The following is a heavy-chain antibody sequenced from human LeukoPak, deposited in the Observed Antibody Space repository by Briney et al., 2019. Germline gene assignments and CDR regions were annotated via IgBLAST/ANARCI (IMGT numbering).Heavy chain of an antibody. CDR3: AREDSGSYSFDY. V-gene: IGHV3-21*04. Sequence: PGGSLRLSCAASGFTFSSYSMNWVRQAPGKGLEWVSSISSSSSYIYYADSVKGRFTISRDNSKNTLYLQMNSLRAEDTAVYYCAREDSGSYSFDYWGQGTLVTVSS. J-gene: IGHJ4*02. CDR1: GFTFSSYS. CDR2: ISSSSSYI. D-gene: IGHD1-26*01.